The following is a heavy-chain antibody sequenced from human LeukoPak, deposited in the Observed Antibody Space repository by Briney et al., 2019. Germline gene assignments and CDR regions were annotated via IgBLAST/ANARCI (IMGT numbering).Heavy chain of an antibody. CDR2: INPNSGGT. V-gene: IGHV1-2*02. D-gene: IGHD2-2*02. CDR1: GYTFTGHY. Sequence: ASVKVSCKASGYTFTGHYMHWVRQAPGQGLEWMGWINPNSGGTNYAQKFQGRVTMTRDTSISTAYMELSRLRSDDTAVYYCARDHYCSSTSCYSSAFDIWGQGTMVTVSS. CDR3: ARDHYCSSTSCYSSAFDI. J-gene: IGHJ3*02.